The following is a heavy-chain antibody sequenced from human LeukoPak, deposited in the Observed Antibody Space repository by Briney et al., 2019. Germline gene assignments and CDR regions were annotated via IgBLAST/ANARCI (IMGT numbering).Heavy chain of an antibody. J-gene: IGHJ4*02. CDR2: IVVGSGNT. Sequence: SVKVSCKASGFSFSNSAMQWVRQARGQRLVWVGWIVVGSGNTNYAQKFQERVTITRNLSTSTAYMELSSLRAEDTAVYYCTAVGYSYGYGYWGQGSQVTVSS. D-gene: IGHD5-18*01. CDR3: TAVGYSYGYGY. V-gene: IGHV1-58*02. CDR1: GFSFSNSA.